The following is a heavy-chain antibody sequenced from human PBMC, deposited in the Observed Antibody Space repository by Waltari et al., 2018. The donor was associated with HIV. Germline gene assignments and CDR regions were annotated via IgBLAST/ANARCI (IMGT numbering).Heavy chain of an antibody. CDR3: ARTLVSSRLVRFDP. J-gene: IGHJ5*02. Sequence: VQLVQSGSELKKPGASVRVSCKAHGASITSQAIHWARQAPGQGLEWMGWVNTDTGNPTYAPGFTGRFVFSLDSSVSTAYLQISSLMVDDTAVYYCARTLVSSRLVRFDPWGQGTLVTVSS. V-gene: IGHV7-4-1*02. D-gene: IGHD6-6*01. CDR1: GASITSQA. CDR2: VNTDTGNP.